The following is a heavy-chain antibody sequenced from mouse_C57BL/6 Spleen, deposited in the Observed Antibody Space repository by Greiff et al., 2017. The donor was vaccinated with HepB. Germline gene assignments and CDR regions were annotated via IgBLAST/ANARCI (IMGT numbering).Heavy chain of an antibody. CDR1: GYTFTDYY. CDR2: INPNNGGT. V-gene: IGHV1-26*01. J-gene: IGHJ2*01. CDR3: ASSTGY. Sequence: EVQLQQSGPELVKPGASVKISCKASGYTFTDYYMNWVKQSHGKSLEWIGDINPNNGGTSYNQKFKGKATLTVDKSSSTAYLEIRSLTSEDSAVYYCASSTGYWVQSTTLTVSS.